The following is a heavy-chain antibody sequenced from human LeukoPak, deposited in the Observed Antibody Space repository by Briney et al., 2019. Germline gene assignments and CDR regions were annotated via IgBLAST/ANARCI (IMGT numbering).Heavy chain of an antibody. V-gene: IGHV3-23*01. CDR3: AHGAMYQLDY. J-gene: IGHJ4*02. D-gene: IGHD2-2*01. CDR1: GFTFSSYG. Sequence: GGSLRLSCAASGFTFSSYGMSWVRQAPGKGLEWVSAISGSGGSTYYADSVKGRFTISRDNSRNTLFLQMNSLRAEDTAVYYCAHGAMYQLDYWGQGTLVTVSS. CDR2: ISGSGGST.